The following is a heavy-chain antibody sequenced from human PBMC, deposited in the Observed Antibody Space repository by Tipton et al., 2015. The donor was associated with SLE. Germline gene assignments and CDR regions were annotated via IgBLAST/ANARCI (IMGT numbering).Heavy chain of an antibody. Sequence: TLSLTCAVSGGSIGGSSYYWGWIRQSPGKGLEWIGSIYHSGTSHYKASLESRVTISVDTSKNQFSLKLRSVTAADTAVYYCAKVTVFGVAIFGYNWFDPWGQGTLVTVAS. CDR3: AKVTVFGVAIFGYNWFDP. V-gene: IGHV4-39*02. CDR1: GGSIGGSSYY. J-gene: IGHJ5*02. D-gene: IGHD3-3*01. CDR2: IYHSGTS.